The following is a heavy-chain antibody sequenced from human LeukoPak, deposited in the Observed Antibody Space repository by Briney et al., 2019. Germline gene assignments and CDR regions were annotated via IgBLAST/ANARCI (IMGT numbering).Heavy chain of an antibody. CDR3: AKSGLGLRYFDWLFGY. D-gene: IGHD3-9*01. J-gene: IGHJ4*02. V-gene: IGHV3-23*01. Sequence: GGSLRLFCAASGFTFSSYAMSWVRQAPGKGLEWVSAISGSGGSTYYADSVKGRFTISRDNSKNTLYLQMNSLRAEDTAVYYCAKSGLGLRYFDWLFGYWGQGTLVTVSS. CDR1: GFTFSSYA. CDR2: ISGSGGST.